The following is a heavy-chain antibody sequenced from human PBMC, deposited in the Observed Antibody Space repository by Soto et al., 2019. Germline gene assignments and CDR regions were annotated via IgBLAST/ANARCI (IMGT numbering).Heavy chain of an antibody. CDR3: ATAQAWAMHDY. J-gene: IGHJ4*02. CDR1: GYTFTNYY. Sequence: QVQLVQSGAEVKEPGASVKISCKASGYTFTNYYMHWVRQAPGQGLEWMGTINPSGTTTTYAQRFQGRVTMTRDTSTSTVYMELSSLRFEDTAVYYCATAQAWAMHDYWVQGTLVTVSS. CDR2: INPSGTTT. V-gene: IGHV1-46*03. D-gene: IGHD7-27*01.